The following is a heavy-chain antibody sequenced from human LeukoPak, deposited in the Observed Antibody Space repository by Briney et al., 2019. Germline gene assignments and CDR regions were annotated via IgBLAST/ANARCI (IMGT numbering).Heavy chain of an antibody. CDR3: ARGRTIVVVVDATLRFDY. J-gene: IGHJ4*02. Sequence: SETLSLTCAVYGGSFSGYYWSWIRQPPGKGLEWIGEINHSGSTNYNPSLKSRVTISVDTSKNQFSLKLSSVTAADTAVYYCARGRTIVVVVDATLRFDYWGQGTLVTVSS. CDR1: GGSFSGYY. D-gene: IGHD2-15*01. CDR2: INHSGST. V-gene: IGHV4-34*01.